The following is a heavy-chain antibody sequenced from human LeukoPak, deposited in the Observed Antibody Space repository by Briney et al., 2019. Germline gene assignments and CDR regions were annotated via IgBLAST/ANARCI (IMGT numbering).Heavy chain of an antibody. Sequence: GGSLRLSCAASTFTFKRYAMSWVRQAPGKGLEWVSTITGSGGTTYYADSVKGRFTIYRDNSKNTLYLQMNSLRAEDTAVYFCAKGGNGDYIDYWGQGTLVTVSS. V-gene: IGHV3-23*01. CDR3: AKGGNGDYIDY. J-gene: IGHJ4*02. CDR2: ITGSGGTT. CDR1: TFTFKRYA. D-gene: IGHD4-17*01.